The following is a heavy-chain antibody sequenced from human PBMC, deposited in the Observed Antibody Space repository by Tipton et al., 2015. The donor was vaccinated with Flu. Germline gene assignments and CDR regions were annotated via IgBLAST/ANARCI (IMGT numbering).Heavy chain of an antibody. J-gene: IGHJ4*02. Sequence: VQLVQSGGGLVQPGGSLRLSCAASGFSFSNSWMDWVRQTPGKGLEWVANIKQDGSEKYYVDSVKGRFTISRDNAKNSVYLEMNSLRAEDTAVYYCSKSLNYWGQGTLVTVSS. CDR3: SKSLNY. CDR1: GFSFSNSW. CDR2: IKQDGSEK. V-gene: IGHV3-7*01.